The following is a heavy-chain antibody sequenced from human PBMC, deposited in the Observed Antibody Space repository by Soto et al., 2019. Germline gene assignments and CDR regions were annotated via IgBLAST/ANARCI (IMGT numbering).Heavy chain of an antibody. CDR2: INAGNGNT. V-gene: IGHV1-3*01. CDR3: ARTWELLHSYNWFDP. CDR1: GYTFTSYA. Sequence: ASVKVSCKASGYTFTSYAMHWVRQAPGQRLEWMGWINAGNGNTKYSQKFQGRVTITRDTSASTAYMELSSLRSEDTAVYYCARTWELLHSYNWFDPWGQGXLVTVYS. D-gene: IGHD1-26*01. J-gene: IGHJ5*02.